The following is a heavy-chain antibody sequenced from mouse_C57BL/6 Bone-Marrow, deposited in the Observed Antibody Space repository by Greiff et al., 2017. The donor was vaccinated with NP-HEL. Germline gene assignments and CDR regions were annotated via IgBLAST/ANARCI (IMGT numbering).Heavy chain of an antibody. CDR1: GFTFNTYA. CDR2: ISSKSSNYAT. CDR3: VRDGDGYFFDY. V-gene: IGHV10-3*01. J-gene: IGHJ2*01. D-gene: IGHD2-3*01. Sequence: EVKLVESGGGLVQPKGSLKLSCAASGFTFNTYAMHWVRQAPGKGLEWVARISSKSSNYATYYADSVKDTFTISRDDSQSMLYLQMNNLKTEDTAMYYCVRDGDGYFFDYWGQGTTLTVSS.